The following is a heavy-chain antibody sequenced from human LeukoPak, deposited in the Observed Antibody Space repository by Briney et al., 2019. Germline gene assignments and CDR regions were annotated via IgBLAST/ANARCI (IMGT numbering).Heavy chain of an antibody. D-gene: IGHD3-22*01. CDR3: ARDQYYYDGSGYLTFDY. J-gene: IGHJ4*02. CDR2: IHTSGST. CDR1: GVSISSYY. Sequence: SETLSLTCNVSGVSISSYYWSWIRQPAGKGLEWIGRIHTSGSTNYNPSLKSRVTMSVDTSKNQFSLKLSSVTAADTAVYYCARDQYYYDGSGYLTFDYWGQGTLVTVSS. V-gene: IGHV4-4*07.